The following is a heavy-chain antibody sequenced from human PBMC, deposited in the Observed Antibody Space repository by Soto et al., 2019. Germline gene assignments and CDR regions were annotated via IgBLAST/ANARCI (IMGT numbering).Heavy chain of an antibody. J-gene: IGHJ4*02. Sequence: PSETLSLTCTVSGGSISRYYWSWIRQPPGKGLEWIGYIYYSGSTNYNPSLKSRVTISVDTSKNQFSLKLSSVTAADTAVYYCARWPLYCTNGVCYPSLFDYWGQGTLVTVS. D-gene: IGHD2-8*01. CDR1: GGSISRYY. V-gene: IGHV4-59*01. CDR3: ARWPLYCTNGVCYPSLFDY. CDR2: IYYSGST.